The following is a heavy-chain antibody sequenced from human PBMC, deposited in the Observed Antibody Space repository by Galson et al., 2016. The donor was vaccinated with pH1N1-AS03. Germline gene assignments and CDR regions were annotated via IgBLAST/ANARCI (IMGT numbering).Heavy chain of an antibody. CDR2: INPSGGST. J-gene: IGHJ3*02. Sequence: VKVSCKASGYTFIRYYMHWVRQAPGRGLEWMGVINPSGGSTTYAEKFQGRVTMTRNTSITTAYMELSSLKSEDTAVYYCARGLRLGHDVFDIWGQGTMVTVSS. V-gene: IGHV1-46*01. CDR1: GYTFIRYY. D-gene: IGHD3-16*01. CDR3: ARGLRLGHDVFDI.